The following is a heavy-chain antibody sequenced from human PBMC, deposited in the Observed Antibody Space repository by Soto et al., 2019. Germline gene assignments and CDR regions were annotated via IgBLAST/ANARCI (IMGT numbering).Heavy chain of an antibody. Sequence: DVQVVESGGGLIQPGGSLRLSCAASGFTVNGKKYMTWVRQAPGKGLEWVSALYIADGTYYADSVKGRFTVSIDSSKNTVYLQMNNLSPEVTAVYYCATWLLREHAFDIWGLGTMVTVSS. CDR3: ATWLLREHAFDI. D-gene: IGHD2-15*01. CDR1: GFTVNGKKY. V-gene: IGHV3-53*01. J-gene: IGHJ3*02. CDR2: LYIADGT.